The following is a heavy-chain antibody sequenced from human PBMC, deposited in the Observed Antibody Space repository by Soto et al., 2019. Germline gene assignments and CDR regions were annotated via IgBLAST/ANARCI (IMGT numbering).Heavy chain of an antibody. CDR3: AGAPLYSYGWAYFDY. CDR1: GGTFSSYT. D-gene: IGHD5-18*01. Sequence: QVQLVQSGAEVKKPGSSVKVSCKASGGTFSSYTISWVRQAPGQGLEWMGRIIPILGIANYAQKFQGRVTITADKSTSTAYMELSSLRSEDTAVYYCAGAPLYSYGWAYFDYWGQGTLVTVSS. CDR2: IIPILGIA. J-gene: IGHJ4*02. V-gene: IGHV1-69*02.